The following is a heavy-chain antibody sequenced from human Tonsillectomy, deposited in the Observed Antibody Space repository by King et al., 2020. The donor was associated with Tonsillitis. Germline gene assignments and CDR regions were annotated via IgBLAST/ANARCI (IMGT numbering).Heavy chain of an antibody. V-gene: IGHV4-59*01. CDR3: VGFWSGYPY. J-gene: IGHJ4*02. D-gene: IGHD3-3*01. CDR1: GGPISTYY. CDR2: IYYSGST. Sequence: VQLQESGPGLVKPSETLSLTCTVSGGPISTYYWSWIRQPPGKGLELIGYIYYSGSTNYNPSLKSRVTISVDTSKNQFSLKLSSVTAADTAVYYCVGFWSGYPYWGQGTLVTVSS.